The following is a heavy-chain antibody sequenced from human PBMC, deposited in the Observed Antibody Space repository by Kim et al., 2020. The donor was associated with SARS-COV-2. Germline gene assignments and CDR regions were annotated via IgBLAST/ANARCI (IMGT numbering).Heavy chain of an antibody. V-gene: IGHV3-48*02. CDR2: ISSSSSTI. CDR1: GFTFSSYS. Sequence: GGSLRLSCAASGFTFSSYSMNWVRQAPGKGLEWVSYISSSSSTIYYADSVKGRFTISRDTAKNSLYLQMNSLRDEDTAVYYCATATGASSGYYSRTRMDVSRQRTTVPVSS. J-gene: IGHJ6*02. CDR3: ATATGASSGYYSRTRMDV. D-gene: IGHD3-22*01.